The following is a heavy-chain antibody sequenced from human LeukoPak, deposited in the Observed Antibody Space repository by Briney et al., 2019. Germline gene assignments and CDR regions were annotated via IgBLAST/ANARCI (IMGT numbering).Heavy chain of an antibody. J-gene: IGHJ5*02. CDR1: GFTFSDYY. CDR2: ISSSGSTI. D-gene: IGHD6-25*01. Sequence: PGGSLRLSCAASGFTFSDYYMSWIRQAPGKGLEWVSYISSSGSTIYYADSVKGRFTISRDNAKNSLYLQMNSLRAEDTAVYYCARDRIQGLIAANWFDPWGQGTLVTVSS. CDR3: ARDRIQGLIAANWFDP. V-gene: IGHV3-11*01.